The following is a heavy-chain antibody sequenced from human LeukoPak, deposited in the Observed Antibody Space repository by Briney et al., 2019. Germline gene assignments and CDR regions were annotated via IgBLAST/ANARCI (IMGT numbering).Heavy chain of an antibody. J-gene: IGHJ5*02. V-gene: IGHV4-59*12. CDR1: GGSISSYY. Sequence: PSETLSLTCTVSGGSISSYYWSWIRQPPGKGLEWIGYIYYSGSTNYNPSLKSRVTISVDTSKNQFSLKLSSVTAADTAVYYCARVRFLEWLTLDPWGQGTLATVSS. CDR3: ARVRFLEWLTLDP. D-gene: IGHD3-3*01. CDR2: IYYSGST.